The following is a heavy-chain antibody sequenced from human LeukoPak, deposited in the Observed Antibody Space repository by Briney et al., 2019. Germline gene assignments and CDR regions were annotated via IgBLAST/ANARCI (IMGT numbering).Heavy chain of an antibody. CDR1: KFAFSSYA. V-gene: IGHV3-23*01. CDR3: AKESASSGGPGNWFDP. CDR2: ISGSGGST. D-gene: IGHD6-19*01. J-gene: IGHJ5*02. Sequence: GGSLRLSCAASKFAFSSYAMSWVRQAPGKGLEWVSAISGSGGSTYYADSVKGRFTISRDNSKNTLYLQMNSLRAEDTAVYYCAKESASSGGPGNWFDPWGQGTLVTVSS.